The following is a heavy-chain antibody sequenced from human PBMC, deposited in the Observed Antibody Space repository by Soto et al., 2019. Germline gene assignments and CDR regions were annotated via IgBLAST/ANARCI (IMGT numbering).Heavy chain of an antibody. J-gene: IGHJ4*02. CDR2: VSKSDYT. V-gene: IGHV3-21*01. Sequence: KAGGSLRLSCAVSGFTFTNYGFNWVRQAPGKGLEWVSSVSKSDYTYYSDSVKGRFTISRDNAKNSVSLQMNNLRAEDTAVYYCTREDSIIIPAVADFWGQGTLVTVSS. D-gene: IGHD6-19*01. CDR1: GFTFTNYG. CDR3: TREDSIIIPAVADF.